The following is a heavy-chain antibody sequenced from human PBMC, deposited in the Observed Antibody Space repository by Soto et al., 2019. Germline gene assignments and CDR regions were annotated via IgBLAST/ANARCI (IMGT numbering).Heavy chain of an antibody. D-gene: IGHD6-13*01. Sequence: PSETLSLTCAVYGGSFSGYYWSWIRQPPGKGLEWIGEINHSGSTNYNPSLKSRVTISVDTSKNQFSLKLSSVTAADTAVYYCARDRQQQPYYYYYGMDVWGQGTTVTVSS. CDR3: ARDRQQQPYYYYYGMDV. V-gene: IGHV4-34*01. CDR2: INHSGST. J-gene: IGHJ6*02. CDR1: GGSFSGYY.